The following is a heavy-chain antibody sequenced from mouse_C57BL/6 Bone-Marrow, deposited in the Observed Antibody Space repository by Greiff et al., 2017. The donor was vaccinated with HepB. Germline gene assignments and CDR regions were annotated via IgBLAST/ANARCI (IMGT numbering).Heavy chain of an antibody. CDR2: ISNLAYSI. V-gene: IGHV5-15*01. Sequence: EVKLMESGGGLVQPGGSLKLSCAASGFTFSDYGMAWVRQAPRKGPEWVAFISNLAYSIYYADTVTGRFTISRENAKNTLYLEMSSLRSEDTAMYYCATRAQALYAMDYWGQGTSVTVSS. D-gene: IGHD3-2*02. J-gene: IGHJ4*01. CDR1: GFTFSDYG. CDR3: ATRAQALYAMDY.